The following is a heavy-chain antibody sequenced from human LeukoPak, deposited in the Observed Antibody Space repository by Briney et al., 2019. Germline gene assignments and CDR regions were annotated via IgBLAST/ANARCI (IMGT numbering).Heavy chain of an antibody. D-gene: IGHD1-26*01. Sequence: GGCLRLSCTGSGFNFGEYAVNWVRQAPGKGLEWVALITAKAAGGTPEYAAPVRCRVTISRDDSKSIAYLQLNSLKSQDTAVYFCTREVERGGSYWGGDYWGQGTLLTVSS. J-gene: IGHJ4*02. V-gene: IGHV3-49*04. CDR1: GFNFGEYA. CDR2: ITAKAAGGTP. CDR3: TREVERGGSYWGGDY.